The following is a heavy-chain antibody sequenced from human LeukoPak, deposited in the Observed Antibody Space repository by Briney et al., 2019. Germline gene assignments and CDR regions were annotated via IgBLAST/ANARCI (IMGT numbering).Heavy chain of an antibody. J-gene: IGHJ4*02. CDR2: INNVGSHI. CDR1: GFTFSSSA. D-gene: IGHD5-12*01. CDR3: ARDPTQWLRYGHFDY. Sequence: GGSLRLSCAASGFTFSSSAMNWVRQAPGKGLEWVASINNVGSHIYYADSVKGRFTISRDNAKNSLYLQMNSLRAEDTAVYYCARDPTQWLRYGHFDYWGQGTLVAVSS. V-gene: IGHV3-21*01.